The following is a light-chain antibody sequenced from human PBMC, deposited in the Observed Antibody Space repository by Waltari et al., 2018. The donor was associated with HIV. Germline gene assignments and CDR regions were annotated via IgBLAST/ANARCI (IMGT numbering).Light chain of an antibody. J-gene: IGKJ3*01. CDR2: AAS. V-gene: IGKV1-6*01. CDR3: LQDGSFPLT. Sequence: AIQMTPSPSSLSASVGDRVTITCRASQGIGNDLGWYQQKSGRAPKVLSYAASSLQSGVPSRFSGSRSGTDFTLTISSLQPEDSATYYCLQDGSFPLTFGPGTKVDV. CDR1: QGIGND.